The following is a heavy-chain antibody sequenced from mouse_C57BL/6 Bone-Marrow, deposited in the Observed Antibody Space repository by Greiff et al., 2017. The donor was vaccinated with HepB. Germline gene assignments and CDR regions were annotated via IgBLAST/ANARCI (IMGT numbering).Heavy chain of an antibody. D-gene: IGHD1-1*01. J-gene: IGHJ2*01. CDR3: ARQYYYGSSYIDY. V-gene: IGHV5-6*01. Sequence: EVQLVESGGDLVKPGGSLKLSCAASGFTFSSYGMSWVRQTPDKRLEWVATISSGGSYTYYPDSVKGRFTISRDNAKNTLYLQMSSLKSEDTAMYDCARQYYYGSSYIDYWGQGTTLTVSS. CDR2: ISSGGSYT. CDR1: GFTFSSYG.